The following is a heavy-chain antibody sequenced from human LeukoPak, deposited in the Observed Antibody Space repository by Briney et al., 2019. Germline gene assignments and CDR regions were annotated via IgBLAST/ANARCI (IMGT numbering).Heavy chain of an antibody. D-gene: IGHD6-25*01. Sequence: GGSLRLSCAASGFTFSSYWMSWVRQAPGKGLEWVANIKQDGSEKYYVDSVKGRFTISRVNAKNSLYLQMNSLRAEDTAVYYCAKDLAGDYLDYWGQGTLVTVSS. V-gene: IGHV3-7*01. CDR3: AKDLAGDYLDY. CDR1: GFTFSSYW. CDR2: IKQDGSEK. J-gene: IGHJ4*02.